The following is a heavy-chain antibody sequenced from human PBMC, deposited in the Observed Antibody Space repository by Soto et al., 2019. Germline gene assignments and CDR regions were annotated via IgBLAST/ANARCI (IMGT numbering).Heavy chain of an antibody. CDR3: AKETDGYCSSTSCPPDLLYGMDV. CDR1: GFTFTSSA. Sequence: SVKVSCKASGFTFTSSAMQWVRQARGQRLEWIGWIVVGSGNTNYAQKFQERVTITRDMSTSTAYMELSSLRSEDTAVYYCAKETDGYCSSTSCPPDLLYGMDVWGQGTTVTVSS. V-gene: IGHV1-58*02. D-gene: IGHD2-2*03. CDR2: IVVGSGNT. J-gene: IGHJ6*02.